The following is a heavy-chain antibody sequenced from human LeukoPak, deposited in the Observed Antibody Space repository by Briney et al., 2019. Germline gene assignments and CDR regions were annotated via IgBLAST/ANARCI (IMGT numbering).Heavy chain of an antibody. Sequence: SETLSLTCTVSGYSISSGYYWSWIRQPPGKGLEWIGYIYYSGSTNYNPSLKSRVTISVDTSKNQFSLKLSSVTAADTAVYYCAKQEDDAFDIWGQGTMVTVSS. D-gene: IGHD1/OR15-1a*01. CDR2: IYYSGST. CDR1: GYSISSGYY. J-gene: IGHJ3*02. CDR3: AKQEDDAFDI. V-gene: IGHV4-61*01.